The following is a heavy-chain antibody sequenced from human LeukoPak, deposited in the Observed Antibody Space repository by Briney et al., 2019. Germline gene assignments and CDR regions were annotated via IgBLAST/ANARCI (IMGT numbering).Heavy chain of an antibody. V-gene: IGHV4-4*07. Sequence: PSETLSLTCTVSGGSISSYYWSWIRQPAGKGLEWIGRIYTSGSTNYNPSLKSRVTMSVDTSKNQFSLKLSSVTAADTAVYYCARVGIPGYSYGRRGDYFDYWGQGTLVTVSS. D-gene: IGHD5-18*01. CDR3: ARVGIPGYSYGRRGDYFDY. J-gene: IGHJ4*02. CDR1: GGSISSYY. CDR2: IYTSGST.